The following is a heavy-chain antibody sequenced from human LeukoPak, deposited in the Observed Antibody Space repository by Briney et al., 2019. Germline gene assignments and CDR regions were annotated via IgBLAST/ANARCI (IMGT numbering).Heavy chain of an antibody. CDR2: IKPYSGDT. CDR1: GYTFTGYH. V-gene: IGHV1-2*06. CDR3: ARDQGSLTRSWYTGY. Sequence: GASVKVSCKASGYTFTGYHIHWVRQAPGQGLEWIGRIKPYSGDTNFAQKFQGRVTMTRDTSITTAYMDLSSLTPDDTAVYFCARDQGSLTRSWYTGYWGQGTQVTVSS. D-gene: IGHD6-13*01. J-gene: IGHJ4*02.